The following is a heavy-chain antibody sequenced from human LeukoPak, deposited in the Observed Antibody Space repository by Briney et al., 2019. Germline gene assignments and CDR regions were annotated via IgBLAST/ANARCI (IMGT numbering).Heavy chain of an antibody. D-gene: IGHD3-9*01. CDR3: ARGHNFGRLHPFDY. CDR1: GFTVSSNY. J-gene: IGHJ4*02. Sequence: PGGSLRLSCAASGFTVSSNYMSWVRQAPGKGLECFLVIYSGGSTYYADSVKGRFTISRDNSKNTLYLQMNSLRAEDTAVYYCARGHNFGRLHPFDYWGQGTLVTVSS. V-gene: IGHV3-66*01. CDR2: IYSGGST.